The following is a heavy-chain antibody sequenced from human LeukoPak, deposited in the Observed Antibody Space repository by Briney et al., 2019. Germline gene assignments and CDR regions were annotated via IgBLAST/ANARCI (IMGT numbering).Heavy chain of an antibody. CDR3: ARVVSVGGVPAVLDY. CDR2: INHSGST. D-gene: IGHD2-2*01. Sequence: SETLSLTCAVYGGSFCGYYWSWIRQPPGKGLEWIGEINHSGSTNYNPSLKSRVTISVDTSKNQFSLKLSSVTAADTAVYYCARVVSVGGVPAVLDYWGQGTLVTVSS. J-gene: IGHJ4*02. CDR1: GGSFCGYY. V-gene: IGHV4-34*09.